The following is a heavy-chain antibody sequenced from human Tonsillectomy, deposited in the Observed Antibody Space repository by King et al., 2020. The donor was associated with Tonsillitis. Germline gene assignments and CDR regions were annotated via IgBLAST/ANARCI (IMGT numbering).Heavy chain of an antibody. CDR2: THPNGCGT. CDR3: ARGDRYSGYDSLDY. J-gene: IGHJ4*02. CDR1: GYTFTGHY. Sequence: QLVQSGAEVKKPGASVKVSCKASGYTFTGHYMHWVRQAPGQGLEWMGWTHPNGCGTKYEQKFQGRVTMTRDTSISTAHMELGRLRSDDTAVYYCARGDRYSGYDSLDYWGQGTLVTVSS. V-gene: IGHV1-2*02. D-gene: IGHD5-12*01.